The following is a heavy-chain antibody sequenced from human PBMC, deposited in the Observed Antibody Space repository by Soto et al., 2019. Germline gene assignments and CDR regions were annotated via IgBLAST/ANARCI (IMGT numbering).Heavy chain of an antibody. D-gene: IGHD1-1*01. J-gene: IGHJ4*02. CDR3: ARDYGTSDY. Sequence: PGGSLRLSFAASGFTFSTYWMSWVRQAPVKGLEWVANIKQDGSERYYVDSVKGRFTISRDNAENSLYLQMNSLRAEDTAVYYCARDYGTSDYWGQGTLVTV. CDR1: GFTFSTYW. V-gene: IGHV3-7*01. CDR2: IKQDGSER.